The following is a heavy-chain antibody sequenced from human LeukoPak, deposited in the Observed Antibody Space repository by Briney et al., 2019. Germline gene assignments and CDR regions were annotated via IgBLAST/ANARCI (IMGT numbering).Heavy chain of an antibody. Sequence: ASVKVSCKASGYTFTSYDINWVRQATGQGLEWMGWMNPNSGNTGYAQKFQGRVTMTRDTSISTAYMELSRLRSDDTAVYYCARACPEYSSGWYEYWFDPWGQGTLVTVSS. CDR3: ARACPEYSSGWYEYWFDP. V-gene: IGHV1-8*02. D-gene: IGHD6-19*01. CDR1: GYTFTSYD. J-gene: IGHJ5*02. CDR2: MNPNSGNT.